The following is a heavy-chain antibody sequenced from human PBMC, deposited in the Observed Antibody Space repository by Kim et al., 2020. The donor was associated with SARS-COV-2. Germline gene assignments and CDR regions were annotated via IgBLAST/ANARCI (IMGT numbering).Heavy chain of an antibody. CDR3: AKDHPPHSIAVAGTGA. CDR2: ISYDGSNK. J-gene: IGHJ4*02. V-gene: IGHV3-30*18. D-gene: IGHD6-19*01. Sequence: GGSLRLSCAASGFTFSSYGMHWVRQAPGKGLEWVAVISYDGSNKYYADSVKGRFTISRDNSKNTLYLQMNSLRAEDTAVYYCAKDHPPHSIAVAGTGAWGQGTLVTVSS. CDR1: GFTFSSYG.